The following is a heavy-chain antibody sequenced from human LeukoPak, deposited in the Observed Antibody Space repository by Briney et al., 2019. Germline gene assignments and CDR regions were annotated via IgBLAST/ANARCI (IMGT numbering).Heavy chain of an antibody. V-gene: IGHV4-59*01. CDR2: IYYSGST. CDR1: VGSISSYY. CDR3: ARCSKAGIAAAGSPYYYYGMDV. J-gene: IGHJ6*02. Sequence: PSETLSLTCTLSVGSISSYYWMWMRQPPGEGLEWIGYIYYSGSTNYNPSLKSRVTISVDTSKNQFSLKLSSVTAADTAVYYCARCSKAGIAAAGSPYYYYGMDVWGQGTTVTVSS. D-gene: IGHD6-13*01.